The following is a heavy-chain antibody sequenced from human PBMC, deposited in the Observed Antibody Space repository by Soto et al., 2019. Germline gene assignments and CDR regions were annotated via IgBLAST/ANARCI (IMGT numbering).Heavy chain of an antibody. V-gene: IGHV3-30-3*01. CDR1: GFTFSSYA. CDR2: ISYDGSNK. CDR3: ARDMSSGWYGVFAVFDY. Sequence: QVQLVASGGGVVQPGRSLRLSCAASGFTFSSYAMHWVRQAPGKGLEWVAVISYDGSNKYYADSVKGRFTISRDNSKNTLYLQMNSLRAEDTAVYYCARDMSSGWYGVFAVFDYWGQGTLVTVSS. D-gene: IGHD6-19*01. J-gene: IGHJ4*02.